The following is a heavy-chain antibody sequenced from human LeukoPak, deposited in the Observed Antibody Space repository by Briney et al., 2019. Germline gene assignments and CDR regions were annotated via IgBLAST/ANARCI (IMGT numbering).Heavy chain of an antibody. J-gene: IGHJ4*02. V-gene: IGHV3-7*03. D-gene: IGHD6-19*01. CDR2: IKQDGSEK. CDR3: ASWPGGWYGEDS. CDR1: GFTFSSYW. Sequence: GGSLRLSYAASGFTFSSYWMSWVRQAPGKGLEWVANIKQDGSEKYYVDSVKGRFTISRDTPKNTLYLQMNSLRVEDTAVYYCASWPGGWYGEDSWGQGTLVTVSS.